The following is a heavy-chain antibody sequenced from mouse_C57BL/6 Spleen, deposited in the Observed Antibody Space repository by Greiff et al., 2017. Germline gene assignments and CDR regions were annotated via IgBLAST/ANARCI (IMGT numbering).Heavy chain of an antibody. CDR3: ARDPFITTVVAKDIYYAMDY. CDR1: GFNIKNTY. J-gene: IGHJ4*01. V-gene: IGHV14-3*01. Sequence: VQLQQSVAELVRPGASVKLSCTASGFNIKNTYMHWVKQRPEQGLEWIGRIDPANGNTKYAPKFQGKATITADTSSNTAYLQLSSLTSEDTAIYYCARDPFITTVVAKDIYYAMDYWGQGTSVTVSS. D-gene: IGHD1-1*01. CDR2: IDPANGNT.